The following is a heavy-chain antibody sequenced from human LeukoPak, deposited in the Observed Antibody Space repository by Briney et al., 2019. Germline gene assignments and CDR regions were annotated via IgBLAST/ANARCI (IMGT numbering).Heavy chain of an antibody. CDR3: AKGSHSSSWLSAY. V-gene: IGHV3-30*02. CDR2: IRFDGSNK. D-gene: IGHD6-13*01. J-gene: IGHJ4*02. CDR1: GFSFSFSTSG. Sequence: PGGSLRLSCAASGFSFSFSTSGMHWVRQAPGKGLEWVAFIRFDGSNKFYADSVKGRFTVSRDNSKNTMSLQMNSLRDEDTAVYFCAKGSHSSSWLSAYWGQGTLVTVSS.